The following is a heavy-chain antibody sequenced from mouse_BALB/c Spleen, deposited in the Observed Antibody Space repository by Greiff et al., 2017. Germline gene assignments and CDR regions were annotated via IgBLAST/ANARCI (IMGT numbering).Heavy chain of an antibody. CDR3: AREREYGNYEGFFAY. CDR1: GFSLTSYG. Sequence: VKLVESGPGLVAPSQSLSITCTVSGFSLTSYGVHWVRQPPGKGLEWLGVIWAGGSTNYNSALMSRLSISKDNSKSQVFLKMNSLQTDDTAMYYCAREREYGNYEGFFAYWGQGTLVTVSA. J-gene: IGHJ3*01. V-gene: IGHV2-9*02. CDR2: IWAGGST. D-gene: IGHD2-1*01.